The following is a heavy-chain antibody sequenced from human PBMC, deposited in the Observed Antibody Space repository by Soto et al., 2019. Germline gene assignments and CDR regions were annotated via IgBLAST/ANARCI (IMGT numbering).Heavy chain of an antibody. V-gene: IGHV4-61*01. D-gene: IGHD6-6*01. Sequence: SETLSLTCTVSGVSVSSGSYYWSWIRQPPGKGLEWIGYIYYSGSTNYNPSLKSRVTISVDTSKNQFSLKLSSVTAADTAVYYCARIQRHSSSFDYWGQGTLVTVSS. CDR1: GVSVSSGSYY. CDR3: ARIQRHSSSFDY. J-gene: IGHJ4*02. CDR2: IYYSGST.